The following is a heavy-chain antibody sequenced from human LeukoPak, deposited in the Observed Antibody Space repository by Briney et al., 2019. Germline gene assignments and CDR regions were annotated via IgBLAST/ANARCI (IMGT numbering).Heavy chain of an antibody. CDR2: INPKTGGS. CDR3: ATLVSGINY. D-gene: IGHD1-20*01. CDR1: GYTFTGYY. V-gene: IGHV1-2*06. Sequence: ASVRVSCKASGYTFTGYYMHWVRQAPGQGLEWLGRINPKTGGSNYAQKFQGRGTMTSDTSTSTAYMELSRLKSDDTAVYYCATLVSGINYWGQETLVTVPS. J-gene: IGHJ4*02.